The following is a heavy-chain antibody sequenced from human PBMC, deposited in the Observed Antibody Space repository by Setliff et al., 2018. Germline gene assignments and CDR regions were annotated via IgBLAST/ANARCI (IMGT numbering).Heavy chain of an antibody. J-gene: IGHJ3*02. CDR3: ARHENDYGDYDDAFDI. D-gene: IGHD4-17*01. CDR2: ISPSGST. CDR1: GASVGSGGYY. Sequence: SETLSLTCTVSGASVGSGGYYWIWIRQPAGKGLEWIGHISPSGSTNYNPSLRSRITISLDTSKNHFSLRVNSVTAADTAVYYCARHENDYGDYDDAFDIWGQGTMVTVSS. V-gene: IGHV4-61*09.